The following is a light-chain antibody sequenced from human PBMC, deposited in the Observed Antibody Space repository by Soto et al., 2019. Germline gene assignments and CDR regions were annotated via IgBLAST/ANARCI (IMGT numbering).Light chain of an antibody. CDR1: SSNIGNNY. J-gene: IGLJ1*01. Sequence: VLTQPPSVSAAPGQKVTISCSGSSSNIGNNYVSWYQQLPGTAPKLLIYDNNKRPSGIPDRFSGSKSGTSATLGITGLQTGDEADYYCGTWDSSLSAHYVFGTGTKVTVL. CDR3: GTWDSSLSAHYV. V-gene: IGLV1-51*01. CDR2: DNN.